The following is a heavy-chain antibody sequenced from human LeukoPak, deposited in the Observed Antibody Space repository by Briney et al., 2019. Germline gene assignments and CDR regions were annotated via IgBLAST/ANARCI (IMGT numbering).Heavy chain of an antibody. J-gene: IGHJ4*02. CDR1: GFTFSSYA. CDR2: ISYDGSNK. Sequence: GRSLRLSCAASGFTFSSYAMHWVRQAPGKGLEWVAVISYDGSNKYYADSVKGRFTISRDNSKNTLYLQMNSLRAEDTAVYYCARVASHSIDYWGQGTLVTVSS. D-gene: IGHD2-2*01. V-gene: IGHV3-30*04. CDR3: ARVASHSIDY.